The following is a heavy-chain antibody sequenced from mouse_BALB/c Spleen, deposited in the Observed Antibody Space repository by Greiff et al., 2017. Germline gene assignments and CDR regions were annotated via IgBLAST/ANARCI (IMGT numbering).Heavy chain of an antibody. CDR3: ARDDYYGYVEGYAMDY. Sequence: VQLVESGPGLVAPSQSLSITCTVSGFSLTSYGVHWVRQPPGKGLEWLGVIWAGGSTNYNSALMSRLSISKDNSKSQVFLKMNSLQTDDTAMYYCARDDYYGYVEGYAMDYWGQGTSVTVSS. CDR1: GFSLTSYG. D-gene: IGHD1-2*01. CDR2: IWAGGST. V-gene: IGHV2-9*02. J-gene: IGHJ4*01.